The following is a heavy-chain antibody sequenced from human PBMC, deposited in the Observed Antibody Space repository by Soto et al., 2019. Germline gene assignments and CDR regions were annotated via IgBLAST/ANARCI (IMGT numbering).Heavy chain of an antibody. D-gene: IGHD4-17*01. Sequence: ASVKVSCKASGYTFTSYGITWVRQAPGQGLEWMGWISAYNGNTNYAQKLQGRVTMTTDTSTSTAYMELRSLRSDDTAVYYCARNDYGDYDHALDIWGQGTMVTVSS. CDR1: GYTFTSYG. V-gene: IGHV1-18*01. CDR3: ARNDYGDYDHALDI. J-gene: IGHJ3*02. CDR2: ISAYNGNT.